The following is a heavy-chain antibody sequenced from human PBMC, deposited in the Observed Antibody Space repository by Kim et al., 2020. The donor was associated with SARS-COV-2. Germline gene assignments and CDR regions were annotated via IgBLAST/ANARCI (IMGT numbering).Heavy chain of an antibody. CDR3: ARPYNEYIGSLDV. CDR2: ISPRNSDI. J-gene: IGHJ6*02. D-gene: IGHD1-1*01. V-gene: IGHV5-51*01. CDR1: GYSFTSYW. Sequence: GESLKISCKGSGYSFTSYWIGWVRQMPGKGLEWMGIISPRNSDIRYSPSFQGQVTISVDKSISTAYLQWSSLKASDTAMYYCARPYNEYIGSLDVWGQGTTVTVSS.